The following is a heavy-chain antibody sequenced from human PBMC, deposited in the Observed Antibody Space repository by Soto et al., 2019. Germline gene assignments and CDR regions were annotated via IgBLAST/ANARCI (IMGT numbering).Heavy chain of an antibody. CDR3: ARLRYCSGGSCYPDL. CDR1: GYSFNTYW. J-gene: IGHJ2*01. V-gene: IGHV5-51*01. CDR2: IYPGDSDT. Sequence: PGESLKISCQGSGYSFNTYWIGWVRQMPGKGLEWMGIIYPGDSDTRYIPSFQGQVTISADKSISTASLQWSSLKASDTAIYYCARLRYCSGGSCYPDLWGRGTLVTVSS. D-gene: IGHD2-15*01.